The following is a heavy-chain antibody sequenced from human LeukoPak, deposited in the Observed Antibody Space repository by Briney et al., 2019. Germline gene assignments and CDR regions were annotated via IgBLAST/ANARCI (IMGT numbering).Heavy chain of an antibody. Sequence: SETLSLTCTVSGGSISSYYWSWIRQPAGKGLEWIGRIYTSGSTNYNPSLKSRVTISVDTSKNQFSLKLSSVTAADTAVYYCARLLGHYYDSSGYYYFDYWGQGTLVTVSS. CDR2: IYTSGST. CDR1: GGSISSYY. J-gene: IGHJ4*02. CDR3: ARLLGHYYDSSGYYYFDY. V-gene: IGHV4-4*07. D-gene: IGHD3-22*01.